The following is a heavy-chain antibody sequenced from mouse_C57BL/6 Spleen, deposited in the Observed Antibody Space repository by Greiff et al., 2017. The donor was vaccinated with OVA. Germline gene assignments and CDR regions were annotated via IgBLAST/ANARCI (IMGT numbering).Heavy chain of an antibody. Sequence: QVQLQQPGAELVRPGSSVKLSCKASGSTFTSYWMDWVKQRPGQGLEWIGNIYPSDSETHYNQKFKDKATLTVDKSSSTAYMQLSSLTSEDSAVYYCARRGLLRKGYFDVWGTGTTVTVSS. D-gene: IGHD1-1*01. V-gene: IGHV1-61*01. CDR2: IYPSDSET. J-gene: IGHJ1*03. CDR3: ARRGLLRKGYFDV. CDR1: GSTFTSYW.